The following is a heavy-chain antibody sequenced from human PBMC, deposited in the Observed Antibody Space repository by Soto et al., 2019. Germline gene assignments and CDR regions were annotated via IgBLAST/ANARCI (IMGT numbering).Heavy chain of an antibody. CDR1: GFTFSSHA. D-gene: IGHD2-15*01. Sequence: EVQLLESGGGLVQPGGALRLSCAASGFTFSSHAMSWVRQAPGKGLEWVSSISAGGDGAYYADSVKGRFTISRATSNNTLYLQMNSLRTEDTAVEYCARDLWWYLHWGQGTLVTVSS. CDR3: ARDLWWYLH. V-gene: IGHV3-23*01. CDR2: ISAGGDGA. J-gene: IGHJ4*02.